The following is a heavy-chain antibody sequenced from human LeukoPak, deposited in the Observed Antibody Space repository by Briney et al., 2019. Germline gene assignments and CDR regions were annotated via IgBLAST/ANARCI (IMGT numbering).Heavy chain of an antibody. CDR1: GFTFSSYA. J-gene: IGHJ4*02. Sequence: PGRSLRLSCAASGFTFSSYAMHWVRQAPGKGLEWVAVISYDGSNKYYADSVKGRFTISRDSSKNTLYLQMNSLRAEDTAVYYCARDRIVVVVAAPLYWGQGTLVTVSS. CDR3: ARDRIVVVVAAPLY. V-gene: IGHV3-30-3*01. CDR2: ISYDGSNK. D-gene: IGHD2-15*01.